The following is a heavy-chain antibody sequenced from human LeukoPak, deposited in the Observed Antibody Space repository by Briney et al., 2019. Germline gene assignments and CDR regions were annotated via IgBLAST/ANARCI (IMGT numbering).Heavy chain of an antibody. CDR3: AKSVVPAAILSWFDP. J-gene: IGHJ5*02. V-gene: IGHV3-9*01. CDR1: GFTFDDYA. D-gene: IGHD2-2*02. CDR2: ISWNSGSI. Sequence: GRSLRLSCAASGFTFDDYAMHWVRQAPGKGLEWVSGISWNSGSIGYADSVKGRFTISRDNAKNSLYLQMYSLRAEDTALYYCAKSVVPAAILSWFDPWGQGTLVTVSS.